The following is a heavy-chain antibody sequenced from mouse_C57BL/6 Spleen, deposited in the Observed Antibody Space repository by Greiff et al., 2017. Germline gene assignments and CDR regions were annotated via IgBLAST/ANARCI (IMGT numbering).Heavy chain of an antibody. V-gene: IGHV10-1*01. CDR3: VRQRHYDDAMDY. Sequence: EVQLVESGGGLVQPKGSLKLSCAASGFSFNTYAMNWVRQAPGKGLEWVARIRSKSNNYATYYADSVKDRFTISRDDSESMLYLQMNNLKTEDTAMYYCVRQRHYDDAMDYWGQGTSVTVSS. D-gene: IGHD2-4*01. CDR2: IRSKSNNYAT. J-gene: IGHJ4*01. CDR1: GFSFNTYA.